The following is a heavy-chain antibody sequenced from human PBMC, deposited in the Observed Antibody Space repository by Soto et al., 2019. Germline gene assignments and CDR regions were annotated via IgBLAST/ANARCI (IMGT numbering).Heavy chain of an antibody. D-gene: IGHD1-26*01. V-gene: IGHV3-30-3*01. CDR2: ISYDGSNK. CDR1: GFTFSSYA. CDR3: ARALPYSGSYYVI. J-gene: IGHJ3*02. Sequence: QVQLVESGGGVVQPGRSLRLSCAASGFTFSSYAMHWVRQAPGKGLEWVAVISYDGSNKYYADSVKGRFTISRDNSKNPLYLQMNSLRAEDTAVYYCARALPYSGSYYVIWGQGTMVTVSS.